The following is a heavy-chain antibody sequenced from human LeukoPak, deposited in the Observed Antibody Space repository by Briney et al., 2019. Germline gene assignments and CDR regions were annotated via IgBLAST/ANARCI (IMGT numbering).Heavy chain of an antibody. Sequence: GGSLRLSCAASGFTFDDYAMHWVRQAPGKGLEWVSGISWNSGSIGYADSVKGRFTISSDNSKNTLYLQMNSLRAEDTAVYYCAKGGGMEKYYFDYWGQGTLVTVSS. V-gene: IGHV3-9*01. D-gene: IGHD1-1*01. J-gene: IGHJ4*02. CDR3: AKGGGMEKYYFDY. CDR2: ISWNSGSI. CDR1: GFTFDDYA.